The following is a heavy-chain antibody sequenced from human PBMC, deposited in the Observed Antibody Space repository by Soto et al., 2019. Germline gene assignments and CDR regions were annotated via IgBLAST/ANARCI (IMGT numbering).Heavy chain of an antibody. Sequence: SQTLSLTCAISGDSVSSNSAAWNWIRQSPSRGLEWLGRTYYRSKWYNDYAVSVKSRITINPDTSKNQFSLQLNSVTPEDTAVYYCARDQRYSYGPTYYYYYGMDVWGQGTTVTVSS. V-gene: IGHV6-1*01. CDR3: ARDQRYSYGPTYYYYYGMDV. J-gene: IGHJ6*02. CDR2: TYYRSKWYN. CDR1: GDSVSSNSAA. D-gene: IGHD5-18*01.